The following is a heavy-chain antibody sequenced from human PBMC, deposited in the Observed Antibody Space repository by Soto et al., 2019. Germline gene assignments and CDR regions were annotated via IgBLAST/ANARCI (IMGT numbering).Heavy chain of an antibody. CDR2: ISWNSGSI. V-gene: IGHV3-9*01. J-gene: IGHJ4*02. CDR3: AKDGELLDY. Sequence: GGSLRLSCAASGFTFDDYAMHWVRQAPGKGLEWVSGISWNSGSIGYADSVKGRFTISRDNSKNTLYLQMNSLRAEDTAVYYCAKDGELLDYWGQGTLVTVSS. CDR1: GFTFDDYA. D-gene: IGHD1-26*01.